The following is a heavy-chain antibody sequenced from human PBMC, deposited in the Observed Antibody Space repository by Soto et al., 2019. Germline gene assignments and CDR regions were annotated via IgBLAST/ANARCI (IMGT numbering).Heavy chain of an antibody. CDR3: ARHVSGSYSSFDY. CDR2: IYYSGST. CDR1: GGSISSYY. Sequence: SETLSLTCTVSGGSISSYYWSWIRQPPGKGLEWIGYIYYSGSTNYNPSLKSRVTISVDTSKNQFSLKLSSVTAADTAVYYCARHVSGSYSSFDYWGQGTLVTVSS. V-gene: IGHV4-59*08. J-gene: IGHJ4*02. D-gene: IGHD1-26*01.